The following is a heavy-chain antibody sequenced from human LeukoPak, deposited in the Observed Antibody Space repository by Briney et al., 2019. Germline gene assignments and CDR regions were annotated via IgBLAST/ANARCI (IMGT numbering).Heavy chain of an antibody. J-gene: IGHJ5*02. D-gene: IGHD1-7*01. CDR2: IKQDGSEK. CDR1: GFTFSSYW. V-gene: IGHV3-7*02. CDR3: ARGSSITGSTDWFDP. Sequence: GGSLRLSCAASGFTFSSYWMSWVRQAPGKGLEWVAHIKQDGSEKYYVDAVKGRFTISRDNASNSLYLQMNSLRAEDTAVYYCARGSSITGSTDWFDPWGQGTLVTVSS.